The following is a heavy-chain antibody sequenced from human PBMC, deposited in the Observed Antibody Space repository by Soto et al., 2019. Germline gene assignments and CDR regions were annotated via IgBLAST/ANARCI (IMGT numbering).Heavy chain of an antibody. CDR2: ITPYYNTL. J-gene: IGHJ4*02. V-gene: IGHV1-69*01. CDR3: ASGASRWYPYLFDS. D-gene: IGHD6-13*01. Sequence: QAQVVQSGAEVRKPGSSVKLSCKASEGTFNSYAIAWVRQAPGQGLEWMGGITPYYNTLNYAQKFQDRVTITADDSTNTVYMELSSLRSDDTAVYFCASGASRWYPYLFDSWAQGTLVTVSS. CDR1: EGTFNSYA.